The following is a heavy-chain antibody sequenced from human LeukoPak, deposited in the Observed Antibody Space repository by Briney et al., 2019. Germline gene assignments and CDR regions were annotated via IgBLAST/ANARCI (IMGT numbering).Heavy chain of an antibody. CDR3: SRYPRGATVTSLKIDY. V-gene: IGHV3-21*01. D-gene: IGHD4-17*01. J-gene: IGHJ4*02. CDR1: GFTFSSYS. CDR2: ISSGRTYI. Sequence: GGSLRLSCAGSGFTFSSYSMNWVRQAPGKGLEWVSSISSGRTYIYYADSVKGRFTISRDNAQNSLYLQMNSLRAEDTAVYYCSRYPRGATVTSLKIDYWGQGTLVTVSS.